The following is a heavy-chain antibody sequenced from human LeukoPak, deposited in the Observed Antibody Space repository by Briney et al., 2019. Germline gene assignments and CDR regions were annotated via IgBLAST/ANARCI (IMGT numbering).Heavy chain of an antibody. Sequence: GASVKVSCKASGYTFTGYYMHWVRRAPGQGLEWMGWINPNSGGTNYAQKFQGRVTMTRDTSIGTAYMELSRLRSDDTAVYYCARLILELGGYAVDYWGQGTLVTVSS. CDR2: INPNSGGT. D-gene: IGHD3-3*01. V-gene: IGHV1-2*02. CDR1: GYTFTGYY. J-gene: IGHJ4*02. CDR3: ARLILELGGYAVDY.